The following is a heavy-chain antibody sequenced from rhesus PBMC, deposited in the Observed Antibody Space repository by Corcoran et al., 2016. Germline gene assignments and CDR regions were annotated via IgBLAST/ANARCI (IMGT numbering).Heavy chain of an antibody. CDR1: GGSIRGFY. CDR3: ARSDAVGTAIDC. D-gene: IGHD5-30*01. J-gene: IGHJ4*01. Sequence: VQLQESGPGLVKPSETLSLTCDVSGGSIRGFYWNWIRQPPGTGLEWIGYIGGTTGNTYTHPSLTAQVTISTDTTKNQSSLKLNALTAADAAVYYCARSDAVGTAIDCWGQGVLVTVSS. V-gene: IGHV4-165*02. CDR2: IGGTTGNT.